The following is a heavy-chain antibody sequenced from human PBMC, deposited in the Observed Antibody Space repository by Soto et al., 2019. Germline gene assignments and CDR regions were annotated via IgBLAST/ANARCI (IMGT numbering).Heavy chain of an antibody. CDR3: ARGVYYDFWSGYQDSYYFDY. CDR1: GGSISSYY. CDR2: IYYSGST. Sequence: PSETLSLTCTVSGGSISSYYWSWIRQPPGKGLEWIGYIYYSGSTNYNPSLKSRVTISVDTSKNQFSLKLSSVTAADTAVYYCARGVYYDFWSGYQDSYYFDYWGQGTLVTVSS. D-gene: IGHD3-3*01. V-gene: IGHV4-59*01. J-gene: IGHJ4*02.